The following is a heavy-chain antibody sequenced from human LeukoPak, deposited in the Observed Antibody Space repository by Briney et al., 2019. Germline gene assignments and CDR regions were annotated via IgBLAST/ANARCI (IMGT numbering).Heavy chain of an antibody. D-gene: IGHD4-17*01. CDR1: GYSFTNYW. J-gene: IGHJ6*03. V-gene: IGHV5-51*01. CDR3: ARHHMTSVTTAPFYYIDV. CDR2: IYAGDSDT. Sequence: GESLKISCKVSGYSFTNYWIGWVRQMPAKGLEWMGIIYAGDSDTRYSPSFQGQVTISADKSISTAYLQWSSLKASDTAIYYCARHHMTSVTTAPFYYIDVWGTGATVTVSS.